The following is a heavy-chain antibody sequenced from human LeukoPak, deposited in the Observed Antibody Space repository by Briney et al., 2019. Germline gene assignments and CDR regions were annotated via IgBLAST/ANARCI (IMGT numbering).Heavy chain of an antibody. J-gene: IGHJ3*02. Sequence: PSETLSLTCTVSGGSISSSSYYWGWIRQPPGKGLEWIGSIYYTGSTYYNPSLKSRVTISADTSKNQFSLKLSSVTAADTAVYYCARVSEMKDAFDIWGQGTMVTVSS. CDR2: IYYTGST. CDR3: ARVSEMKDAFDI. D-gene: IGHD1-14*01. CDR1: GGSISSSSYY. V-gene: IGHV4-39*07.